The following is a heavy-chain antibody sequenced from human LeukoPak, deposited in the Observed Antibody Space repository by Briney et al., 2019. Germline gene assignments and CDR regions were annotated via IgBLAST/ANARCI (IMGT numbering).Heavy chain of an antibody. D-gene: IGHD3-16*01. J-gene: IGHJ4*02. CDR2: MNPNSGDT. V-gene: IGHV1-2*06. CDR1: GYTFTGYY. CDR3: VPRGDGGFDY. Sequence: GASVKVSCKTSGYTFTGYYMHWVRQAPGQRLEWLGRMNPNSGDTNYPQNFQGRVTMTRDTSISTAYMELSSLRSDDTAVYYCVPRGDGGFDYWGQGTLVIVSS.